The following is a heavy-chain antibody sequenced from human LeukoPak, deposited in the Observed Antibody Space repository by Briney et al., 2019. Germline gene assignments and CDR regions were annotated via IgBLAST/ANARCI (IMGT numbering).Heavy chain of an antibody. CDR2: IFYSGSP. V-gene: IGHV4-59*08. Sequence: SDTLSLTCTVSGGSISRYHWSWLRQPPGKGLEWDGNIFYSGSPNYSPSLKSRVTLSFDTSKNQFSLKLSSVTAADTAVYYCARVGHLAAAGTYDYWGQGTLVTVSS. CDR1: GGSISRYH. J-gene: IGHJ4*02. CDR3: ARVGHLAAAGTYDY. D-gene: IGHD6-13*01.